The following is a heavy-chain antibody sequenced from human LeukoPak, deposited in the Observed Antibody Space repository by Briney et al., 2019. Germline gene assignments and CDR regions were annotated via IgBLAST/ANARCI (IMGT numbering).Heavy chain of an antibody. J-gene: IGHJ3*02. Sequence: SETLSLTCSVSGDSVNSGTYYWSWIRQPPGKGLEWIGYIYYSGSTYYNPSLKSRVTISVDTSKNQFSLKLSSVTAADTAVYYCARESHDSSGYYFDAFDIWGQGTMVTVSS. D-gene: IGHD3-22*01. V-gene: IGHV4-31*03. CDR2: IYYSGST. CDR1: GDSVNSGTYY. CDR3: ARESHDSSGYYFDAFDI.